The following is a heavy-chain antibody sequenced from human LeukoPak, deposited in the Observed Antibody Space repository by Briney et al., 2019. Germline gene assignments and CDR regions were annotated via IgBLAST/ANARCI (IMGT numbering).Heavy chain of an antibody. CDR2: INSDGSST. J-gene: IGHJ4*02. CDR1: GFTFSSYW. D-gene: IGHD6-13*01. Sequence: TGGSLRLSCAASGFTFSSYWMHWVRQAPGKGLVWVSRINSDGSSTSYADSVKGRFTISRDNAKNTLYLQMNSLRAEDTAVYYCASLHSSSWYYPYWGQGTLVTVSS. CDR3: ASLHSSSWYYPY. V-gene: IGHV3-74*01.